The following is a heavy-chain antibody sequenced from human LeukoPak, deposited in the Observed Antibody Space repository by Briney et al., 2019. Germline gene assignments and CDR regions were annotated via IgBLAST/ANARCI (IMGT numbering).Heavy chain of an antibody. J-gene: IGHJ4*02. V-gene: IGHV3-23*01. D-gene: IGHD6-13*01. CDR1: GFTFANYA. CDR3: AKDQKSIAATGYDY. CDR2: ISDSGGST. Sequence: QPGGSLRLSCAASGFTFANYAMSWVRQGPGKGLEWVSTISDSGGSTYYADSVKGRFTISRDNSKNTLFLQMNSLRADDTAVYFCAKDQKSIAATGYDYWGQGTLVTVSS.